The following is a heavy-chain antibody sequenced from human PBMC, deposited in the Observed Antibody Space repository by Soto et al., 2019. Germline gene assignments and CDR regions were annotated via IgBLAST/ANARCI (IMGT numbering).Heavy chain of an antibody. V-gene: IGHV4-31*03. CDR3: AREVAATAYCEY. CDR2: IYSTGST. J-gene: IGHJ4*02. D-gene: IGHD2-15*01. CDR1: GDSVRNGGYY. Sequence: QVQLQESGPGLVKPSQTLSLTCTVSGDSVRNGGYYWNWIRQYPGKGLEWIGYIYSTGSTSYNPPLESRLTISADTSKNQFSLRLRSVTAADTAVYYCAREVAATAYCEYWGQGALVTISS.